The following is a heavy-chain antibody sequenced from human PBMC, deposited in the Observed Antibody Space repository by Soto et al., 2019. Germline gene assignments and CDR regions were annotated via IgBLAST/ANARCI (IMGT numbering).Heavy chain of an antibody. CDR1: GGTFSSYT. CDR3: ALRKGPINDAFDI. CDR2: IIPILGIA. D-gene: IGHD3-16*01. J-gene: IGHJ3*02. V-gene: IGHV1-69*02. Sequence: ASVKVSCKASGGTFSSYTISWVRQAPGQGLEWMGRIIPILGIANYAQKFQGRVTITADKSTSTAYMELSSLRSEDTAVYYCALRKGPINDAFDIWGQGTMVTVSS.